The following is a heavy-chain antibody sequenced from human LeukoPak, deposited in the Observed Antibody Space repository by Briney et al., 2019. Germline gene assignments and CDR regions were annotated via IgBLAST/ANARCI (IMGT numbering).Heavy chain of an antibody. CDR3: ARVSGPHIVVVTAKYYFDY. D-gene: IGHD2-21*02. Sequence: PSETLSLTCTVSGGSISSSSYYWGWIRQPPGKGLEWIGSIYYSGSTYYNPSLKSRVTISVDTSKNQFSLKLSSVTAADTAVYYCARVSGPHIVVVTAKYYFDYWGQGTLVTASS. J-gene: IGHJ4*02. CDR2: IYYSGST. V-gene: IGHV4-39*01. CDR1: GGSISSSSYY.